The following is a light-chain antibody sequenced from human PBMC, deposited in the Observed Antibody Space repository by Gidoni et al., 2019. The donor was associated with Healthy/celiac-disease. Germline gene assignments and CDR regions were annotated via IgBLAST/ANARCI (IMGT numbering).Light chain of an antibody. CDR1: QSVSST. Sequence: EIVMTQSPATMSVSQGERATLSCRASQSVSSTLAWYQQKPGQAPRLLIYGASTRATGIPARFSGSGSGTEFTLTISSLQSEDFAVYYCQQYNNWPPLTFGQGTKVEIK. CDR3: QQYNNWPPLT. CDR2: GAS. V-gene: IGKV3-15*01. J-gene: IGKJ1*01.